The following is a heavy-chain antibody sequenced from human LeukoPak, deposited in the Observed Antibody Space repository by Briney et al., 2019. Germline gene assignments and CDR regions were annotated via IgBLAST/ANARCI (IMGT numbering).Heavy chain of an antibody. D-gene: IGHD4-17*01. CDR3: ARETTVYYFDY. V-gene: IGHV1-69*04. J-gene: IGHJ4*02. CDR1: GGTFSSYA. CDR2: IIPILGIA. Sequence: GSSVKVSCKASGGTFSSYAISWVRQAPGQGLEWMGRIIPILGIANYAQKFRGRVTITADKSTSTAYMELSSLRSEDTAVYYCARETTVYYFDYWGQGTLVTASS.